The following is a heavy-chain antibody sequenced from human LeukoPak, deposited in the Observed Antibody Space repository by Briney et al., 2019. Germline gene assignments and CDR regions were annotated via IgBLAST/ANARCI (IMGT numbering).Heavy chain of an antibody. CDR1: GYTFTGYY. Sequence: ASVKASCKASGYTFTGYYMHWVRQAPGQGLEWMGRINPNSGGTNYAQKFQGRVTMTRDTSISTAYMELSRLRSDDTAVYYCARVQYYDSSGYARAFDIWGQGTMVTASS. CDR3: ARVQYYDSSGYARAFDI. D-gene: IGHD3-22*01. V-gene: IGHV1-2*06. CDR2: INPNSGGT. J-gene: IGHJ3*02.